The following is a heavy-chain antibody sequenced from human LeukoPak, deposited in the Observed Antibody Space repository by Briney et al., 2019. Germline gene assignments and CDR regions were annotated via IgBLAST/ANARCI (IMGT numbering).Heavy chain of an antibody. J-gene: IGHJ5*02. CDR3: ARGKTSQNIVTRKTYNWFDP. CDR1: GYIFSTFG. D-gene: IGHD2/OR15-2a*01. V-gene: IGHV3-21*01. Sequence: GSLRLSCATSGYIFSTFGMSWVRQAPGKVLEWVSSISSSSNYIYYADSVKGRFTISRDNAKNSLYLQMKSLRAEDTAVYYCARGKTSQNIVTRKTYNWFDPWGQGTLVTVSS. CDR2: ISSSSNYI.